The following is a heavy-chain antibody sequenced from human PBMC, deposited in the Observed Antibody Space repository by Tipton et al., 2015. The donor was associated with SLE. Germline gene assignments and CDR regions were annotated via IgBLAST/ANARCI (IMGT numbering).Heavy chain of an antibody. Sequence: QLVQSGSELKKPGASVKVSCKASGYTFNRFAMNWVRQAPGQGLEWMGWINPNSGDTNYAQKFRGRVTFTTDTSIATASLELTRLSSDDTALYYCTRDNNGDAFDVWGQGTWVTVSS. V-gene: IGHV1-2*02. J-gene: IGHJ3*01. CDR2: INPNSGDT. CDR1: GYTFNRFA. CDR3: TRDNNGDAFDV. D-gene: IGHD1/OR15-1a*01.